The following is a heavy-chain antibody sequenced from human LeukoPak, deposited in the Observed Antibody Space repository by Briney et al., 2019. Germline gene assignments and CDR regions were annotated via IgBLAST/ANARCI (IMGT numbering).Heavy chain of an antibody. D-gene: IGHD3-16*01. CDR1: GFTFSSYW. V-gene: IGHV3-7*01. CDR2: IKQDGSEK. Sequence: GGSLRLSCAASGFTFSSYWMSWARQAPGKGLEWVANIKQDGSEKYYVDSVKGRFTISRDDAKNSLYLQMNSLRDEDTAFYYCARDVGDEFYYDSWGQGTLVTVSS. J-gene: IGHJ4*02. CDR3: ARDVGDEFYYDS.